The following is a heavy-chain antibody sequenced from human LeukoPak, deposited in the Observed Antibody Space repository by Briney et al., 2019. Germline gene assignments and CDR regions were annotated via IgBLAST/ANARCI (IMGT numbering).Heavy chain of an antibody. V-gene: IGHV4-39*01. D-gene: IGHD3-3*01. Sequence: PSETLSLTCSVSGDSISRSDSYWDWIRQPPGKGLEWIGTIYYSGRTYYSPSLKSRVAMSVDTPNNQFSLNLRSVTAADTAVYYCARGRPAYNFWSGSFDYWGQGTLVTVSS. CDR3: ARGRPAYNFWSGSFDY. CDR2: IYYSGRT. CDR1: GDSISRSDSY. J-gene: IGHJ4*02.